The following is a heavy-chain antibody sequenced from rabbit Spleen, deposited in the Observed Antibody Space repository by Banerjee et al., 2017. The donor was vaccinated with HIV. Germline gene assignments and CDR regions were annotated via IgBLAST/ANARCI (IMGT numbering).Heavy chain of an antibody. V-gene: IGHV1S45*01. CDR2: IAGSSSGFT. CDR1: GFSFSSNW. D-gene: IGHD8-1*01. CDR3: ARDTGSSFSSYGMDL. Sequence: LEESGGGLVKPGGTLTLTCTVSGFSFSSNWICWVRQAPGKGLEWISCIAGSSSGFTYSATWAKGRFTCSKTSSTTVTLQMTSLTVADTATYFCARDTGSSFSSYGMDLWGPGTLVTVS. J-gene: IGHJ6*01.